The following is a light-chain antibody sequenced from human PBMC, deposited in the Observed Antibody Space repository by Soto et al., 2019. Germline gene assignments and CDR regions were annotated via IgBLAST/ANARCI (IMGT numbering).Light chain of an antibody. CDR3: QQYSFYRT. CDR2: KAS. Sequence: IRMTQSPSTLSASVGDRVTITCRASQSISSWLAWYQQKPGKAPKLLIYKASSLQSGVPSRFSGSGSGTEFTLTISSLQPDDFATYYCQQYSFYRTFGQGTKVNIK. J-gene: IGKJ1*01. CDR1: QSISSW. V-gene: IGKV1-5*03.